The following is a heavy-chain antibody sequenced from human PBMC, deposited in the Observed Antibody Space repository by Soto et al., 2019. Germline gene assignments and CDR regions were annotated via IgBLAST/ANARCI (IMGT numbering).Heavy chain of an antibody. V-gene: IGHV1-58*02. Sequence: ASVKVSCKASGFTFTTSAMHWVRQARGQRLEWLGWIVVGSGNTNYAQKYQERVTITRDMSTSTAYMELTSLRSEDTAIYYCAAMENLLYNWNYALDSWGQGTLDTVSS. D-gene: IGHD1-7*01. CDR2: IVVGSGNT. CDR3: AAMENLLYNWNYALDS. CDR1: GFTFTTSA. J-gene: IGHJ4*02.